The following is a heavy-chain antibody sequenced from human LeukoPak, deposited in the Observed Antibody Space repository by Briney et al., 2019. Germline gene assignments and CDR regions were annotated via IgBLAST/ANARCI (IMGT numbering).Heavy chain of an antibody. V-gene: IGHV3-21*01. CDR3: AKDTGKYYGSGSYYGWYYFDY. Sequence: GGSLRLSCAASGFTFSSYSMNWVRQAPGKGLEWVSSISSSSSYIYYADSVKGRFTISRDNAKNSLYLQMNSLRAEDTAVYYCAKDTGKYYGSGSYYGWYYFDYWGQGTLVTVSS. CDR1: GFTFSSYS. D-gene: IGHD3-10*01. CDR2: ISSSSSYI. J-gene: IGHJ4*02.